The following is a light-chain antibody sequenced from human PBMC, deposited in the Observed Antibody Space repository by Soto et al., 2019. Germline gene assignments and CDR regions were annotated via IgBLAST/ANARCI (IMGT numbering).Light chain of an antibody. J-gene: IGKJ4*01. CDR2: TAS. CDR3: QQLRMYPST. CDR1: QDITSY. Sequence: IQLTQSPSSLSASVGDRVTITCRASQDITSYLTWYQQKPGKAPKLLIYTASTLQSGVPSRFSGSGSGTDFALTITSLQAEDFATYYCQQLRMYPSTFGGGTKVDIK. V-gene: IGKV1-9*01.